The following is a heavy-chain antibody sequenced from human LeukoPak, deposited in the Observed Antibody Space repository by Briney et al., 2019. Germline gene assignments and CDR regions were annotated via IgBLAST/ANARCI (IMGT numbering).Heavy chain of an antibody. D-gene: IGHD2-15*01. CDR3: VREIPGYCSGGSCYL. CDR1: LYTFTGYY. V-gene: IGHV1-2*02. CDR2: LNTNRGGK. Sequence: ASVKVSCKSSLYTFTGYYMHWVRQPPAQEGAWMGWLNTNRGGKNYAQRFQGRVTMTSDTSISTAYMELSRLRSDDTAVYYCVREIPGYCSGGSCYLWGQGTLVTVSS. J-gene: IGHJ4*02.